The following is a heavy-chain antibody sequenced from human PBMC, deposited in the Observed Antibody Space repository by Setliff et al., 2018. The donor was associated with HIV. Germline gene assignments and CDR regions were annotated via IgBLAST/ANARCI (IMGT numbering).Heavy chain of an antibody. CDR2: IGGDGSRI. CDR1: GFTFSTYL. D-gene: IGHD3-3*01. V-gene: IGHV3-74*01. Sequence: GGSLRLSCAASGFTFSTYLMHWVRQVPGKGLVWVSRIGGDGSRISYADSVKGRFTISRDNAKNTLYLQMNSLRAEDTAVYYCARDLKWVLFDYWGRDRWSPS. J-gene: IGHJ4*02. CDR3: ARDLKWVLFDY.